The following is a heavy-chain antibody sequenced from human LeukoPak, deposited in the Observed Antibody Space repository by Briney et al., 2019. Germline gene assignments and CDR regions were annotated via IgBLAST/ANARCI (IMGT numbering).Heavy chain of an antibody. CDR2: IHTNGRT. CDR3: TRRAPTSYGHYLDS. J-gene: IGHJ4*02. D-gene: IGHD3-10*01. Sequence: SETLYLTCTVSGDPISSYYWSWIRQTPGKGLEWIGYIHTNGRTNYSPSLKSRVTMSVDSSKNQLSLMLSSVTAADTAVYYCTRRAPTSYGHYLDSWGQGTLVTVSS. V-gene: IGHV4-4*09. CDR1: GDPISSYY.